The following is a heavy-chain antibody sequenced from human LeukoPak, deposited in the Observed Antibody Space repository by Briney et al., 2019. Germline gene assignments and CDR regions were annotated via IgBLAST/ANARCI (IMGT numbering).Heavy chain of an antibody. D-gene: IGHD1-1*01. CDR2: MNPNSGNT. CDR1: GYTFPRYD. Sequence: APVKVSCHAFGYTFPRYDINWGGKGTGQRREWRGWMNPNSGNTGYAQKFQGRVTMTRNTSISTAYMELSSLRSEDTAVYYCARLITTSGPEQYFQRWGQGSLVTVSS. V-gene: IGHV1-8*01. J-gene: IGHJ1*01. CDR3: ARLITTSGPEQYFQR.